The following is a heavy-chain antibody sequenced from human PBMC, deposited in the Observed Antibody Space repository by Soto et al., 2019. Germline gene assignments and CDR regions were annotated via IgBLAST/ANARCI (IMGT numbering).Heavy chain of an antibody. J-gene: IGHJ6*02. CDR2: IYYSGST. V-gene: IGHV4-31*03. Sequence: PSETLSLTCTVSGGSISSGGYYWSWIRQHPGKGLEWIGYIYYSGSTYYNPSLKSRVTISVDTSKNQFSLKLSSVTAADTAVYYCARAEERYTYPEHFGMDVWGQGTLVTVSS. D-gene: IGHD5-18*01. CDR1: GGSISSGGYY. CDR3: ARAEERYTYPEHFGMDV.